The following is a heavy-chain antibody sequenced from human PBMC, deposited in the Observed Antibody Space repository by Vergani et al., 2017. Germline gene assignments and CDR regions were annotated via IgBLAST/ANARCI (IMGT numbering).Heavy chain of an antibody. CDR3: ASDTHSGQRADR. CDR1: GGSMSGYY. D-gene: IGHD6-19*01. V-gene: IGHV4-59*01. CDR2: MYHSGST. J-gene: IGHJ5*02. Sequence: QVRLQESGPGLVKPSETLSLTCSVSGGSMSGYYWSWIRQPPGKELEWIGDMYHSGSTNYNPSLETRVTISGDTSKNQFSLTLTSVTVADAAVYYCASDTHSGQRADRWGQGILVTVTS.